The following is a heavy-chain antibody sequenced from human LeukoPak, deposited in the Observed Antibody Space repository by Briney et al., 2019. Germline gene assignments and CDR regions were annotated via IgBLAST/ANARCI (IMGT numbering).Heavy chain of an antibody. CDR1: GGSFSGYY. V-gene: IGHV4-34*01. CDR2: INHSGST. J-gene: IGHJ4*02. Sequence: SETLSLTCAVYGGSFSGYYWSWIRQPPGKRLEWIGEINHSGSTNYNPSLKSRVTISVDTSKNQFSLKLSSVTAADTAVYYCARGRSTLPYTAMSEWGQGTLVTVSS. CDR3: ARGRSTLPYTAMSE. D-gene: IGHD5-18*01.